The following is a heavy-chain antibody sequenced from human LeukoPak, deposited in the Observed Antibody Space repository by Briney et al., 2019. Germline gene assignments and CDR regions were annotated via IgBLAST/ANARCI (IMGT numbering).Heavy chain of an antibody. CDR2: ISASGGST. V-gene: IGHV3-23*01. D-gene: IGHD1-26*01. Sequence: GGSLRLSCAASGFTFSSSAMSWVRQVPGKGLEWVSGISASGGSTNYADSVRGRFTISRDNSKNTLYVQMNSLRDEDTAVYACVKDHRDSGNYYYYYGMDVWGQGTTVAVSS. J-gene: IGHJ6*02. CDR1: GFTFSSSA. CDR3: VKDHRDSGNYYYYYGMDV.